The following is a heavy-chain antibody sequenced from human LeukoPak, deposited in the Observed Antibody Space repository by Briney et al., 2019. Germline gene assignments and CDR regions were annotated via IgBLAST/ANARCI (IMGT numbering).Heavy chain of an antibody. CDR3: ARASGDSSGYYSFVY. CDR2: INPSGGST. CDR1: GYTFTSYY. Sequence: GASVEVSCKASGYTFTSYYMHWVRQAPGQGLEWMGIINPSGGSTSYAQKFQGRVTMTRDMSTSTVYMELSSLRSEDTAVYYCARASGDSSGYYSFVYWGQGTLVTVSS. D-gene: IGHD3-22*01. V-gene: IGHV1-46*01. J-gene: IGHJ4*02.